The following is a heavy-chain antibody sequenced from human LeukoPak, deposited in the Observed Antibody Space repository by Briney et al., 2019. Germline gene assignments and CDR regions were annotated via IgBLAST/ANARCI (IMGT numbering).Heavy chain of an antibody. D-gene: IGHD3-10*01. CDR3: ARVGGIPLGAFDI. J-gene: IGHJ3*02. CDR1: GGSINSYY. Sequence: PSETLSLTCTVSGGSINSYYWSWIRQPAGKGLEWIGRFYTSGSTTYNPSLKSRVTMPVDTSKNQFSLKLTSVTAADTAVYYCARVGGIPLGAFDIWGPGTMVTVSS. CDR2: FYTSGST. V-gene: IGHV4-4*07.